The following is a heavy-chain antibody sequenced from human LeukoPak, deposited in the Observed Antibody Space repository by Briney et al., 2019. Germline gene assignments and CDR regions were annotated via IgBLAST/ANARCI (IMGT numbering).Heavy chain of an antibody. Sequence: PGGSLRLSCAASGFTFSSYNMNWVRQAPGKGLEWVSSISSTSSYIYYADSVKGRFTISRDNAKNSLYLQMNSLRAEDTAVYYCARESSERWLVIDYYYGMDVWGQGTTVTVSS. CDR2: ISSTSSYI. CDR1: GFTFSSYN. CDR3: ARESSERWLVIDYYYGMDV. D-gene: IGHD6-19*01. V-gene: IGHV3-21*01. J-gene: IGHJ6*02.